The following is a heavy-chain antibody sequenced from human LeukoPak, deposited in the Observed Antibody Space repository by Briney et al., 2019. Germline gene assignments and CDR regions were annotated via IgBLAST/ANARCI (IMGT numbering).Heavy chain of an antibody. Sequence: PGGSLRLSCAASGFTFSNYKMSWVRQAPGKGLEWVSYISSSDNIMHYADSVKGRFTISRDNAKNSLYLQMNSLRAEDTAVYYCARAGPDWRIDSWGQGTLVTVSS. CDR2: ISSSDNIM. V-gene: IGHV3-48*03. D-gene: IGHD3-9*01. CDR1: GFTFSNYK. J-gene: IGHJ4*02. CDR3: ARAGPDWRIDS.